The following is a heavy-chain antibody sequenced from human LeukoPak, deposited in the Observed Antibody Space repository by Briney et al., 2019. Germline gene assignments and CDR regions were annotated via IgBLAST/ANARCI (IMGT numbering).Heavy chain of an antibody. CDR2: ISGSGGSA. V-gene: IGHV3-23*01. J-gene: IGHJ4*02. CDR3: ARLGPIVGATNEH. D-gene: IGHD1-26*01. Sequence: GGSLRLSCAASGFTFSSYAMSWVRQAPGKGLEWVSAISGSGGSAYYADSVKGRFTISRDNSKNTLYLQMNSLRAEDTAVYYCARLGPIVGATNEHWGQGTLVTVSS. CDR1: GFTFSSYA.